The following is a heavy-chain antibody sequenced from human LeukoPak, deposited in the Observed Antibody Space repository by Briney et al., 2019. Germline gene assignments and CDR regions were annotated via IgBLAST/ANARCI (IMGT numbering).Heavy chain of an antibody. CDR3: ARVGDSGSY. V-gene: IGHV4-38-2*02. D-gene: IGHD1-26*01. CDR2: IYHSGST. Sequence: PSETLSLTCTVSGYSISSGYYWGWIRQPPGKGLEWIGSIYHSGSTYYNPSLKSRVTISVDTSKNQFSLKLSSVTAADTAVYYCARVGDSGSYWGQGTLVTVSS. CDR1: GYSISSGYY. J-gene: IGHJ4*02.